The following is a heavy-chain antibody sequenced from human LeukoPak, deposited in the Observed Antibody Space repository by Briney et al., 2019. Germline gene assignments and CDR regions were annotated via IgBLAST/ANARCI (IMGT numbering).Heavy chain of an antibody. Sequence: GGSLRLSCSASGLTFSGYAMHWVRQAPGKGLEYVSTISSNGGSTYYADSVKGRFTISRDNSKNTLYLRMSSLRAEDTAVYYCVKSLGDYVDYWGQGTLVTVSS. CDR2: ISSNGGST. J-gene: IGHJ4*02. V-gene: IGHV3-64D*06. CDR3: VKSLGDYVDY. CDR1: GLTFSGYA. D-gene: IGHD2-15*01.